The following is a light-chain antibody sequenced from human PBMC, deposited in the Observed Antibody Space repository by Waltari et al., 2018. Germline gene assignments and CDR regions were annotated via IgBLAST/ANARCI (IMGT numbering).Light chain of an antibody. Sequence: FMLTQPHSVSESPGKTVTISCTRSSGSIGSTYVQWYQQRPGSAPTTVIYEDNERPSGVPDRFSGSIDISSNSASLTIFGLKTEDEADYYCQSYDSGNPQWVFGGGTKVTVL. CDR2: EDN. V-gene: IGLV6-57*03. J-gene: IGLJ3*02. CDR3: QSYDSGNPQWV. CDR1: SGSIGSTY.